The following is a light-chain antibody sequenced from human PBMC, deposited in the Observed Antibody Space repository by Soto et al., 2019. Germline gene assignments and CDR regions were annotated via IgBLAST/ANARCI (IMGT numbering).Light chain of an antibody. CDR1: QSVSSN. Sequence: EIVMTQSPATLSVSPGERATLSCRARQSVSSNLAWYQQKPGQAPRVLIYGASTRATGIPARFSGSGSATEFTLTFSSLQSQDFAVYYWQLYNNWPPFTFRPCTKVGIK. J-gene: IGKJ3*01. CDR2: GAS. CDR3: QLYNNWPPFT. V-gene: IGKV3-15*01.